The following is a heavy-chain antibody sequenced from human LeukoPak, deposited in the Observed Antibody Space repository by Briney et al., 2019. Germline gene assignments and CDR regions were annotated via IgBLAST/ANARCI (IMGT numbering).Heavy chain of an antibody. CDR3: AKTGFQWGEYFYYMDV. CDR1: GFTFSNYA. J-gene: IGHJ6*03. D-gene: IGHD1-14*01. V-gene: IGHV3-30*02. Sequence: GGSLRLSCAASGFTFSNYAMHWVRQAPGKGLEWVAFIRNDGNEIYYADSVKGRFTISRDNSGDTLYFQMNSLIYEDTAVYYCAKTGFQWGEYFYYMDVWGKGTTVTVSS. CDR2: IRNDGNEI.